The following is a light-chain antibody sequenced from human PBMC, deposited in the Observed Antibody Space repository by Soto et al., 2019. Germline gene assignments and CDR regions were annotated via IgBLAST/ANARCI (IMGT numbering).Light chain of an antibody. CDR1: SGSIASNY. Sequence: NFMLTQPHSVSESPGKTVIISCTRSSGSIASNYVQWYQQRPGSAPTTVIFEDNQRPSGVPDRFSGSIDSSSNSASLTISGLKTEDEADYYCQSYDSSNLVMFGGGTKVTVL. CDR2: EDN. J-gene: IGLJ3*02. V-gene: IGLV6-57*04. CDR3: QSYDSSNLVM.